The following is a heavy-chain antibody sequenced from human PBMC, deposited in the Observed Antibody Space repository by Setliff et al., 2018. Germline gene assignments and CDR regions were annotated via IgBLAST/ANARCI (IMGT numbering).Heavy chain of an antibody. CDR1: GYTFTSYA. Sequence: ASVKVSCKASGYTFTSYAMHWVRQAPGQRLEWMGWINAGNGNTRYSQKFQGRVTITRDTSASTAYMELSSLRSEDTAVYYCATGFLRYDILTGYYQRPHYFEYWGQGTLVTVSS. D-gene: IGHD3-9*01. CDR2: INAGNGNT. CDR3: ATGFLRYDILTGYYQRPHYFEY. J-gene: IGHJ4*02. V-gene: IGHV1-3*01.